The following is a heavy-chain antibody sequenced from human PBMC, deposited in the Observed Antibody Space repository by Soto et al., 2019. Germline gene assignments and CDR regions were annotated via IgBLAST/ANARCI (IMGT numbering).Heavy chain of an antibody. Sequence: EVQLVEAGGGLVQPGGSLKLSCAASGFMFGAHWMHWVRQGPDKGLVFVARINLDGTKTNYADFVEGRFTISRDNAKKTLYLEMNRLRGDDTAVYFCARELAHGYLDLWGQGDLVTVSS. V-gene: IGHV3-74*01. D-gene: IGHD5-18*01. CDR1: GFMFGAHW. CDR2: INLDGTKT. CDR3: ARELAHGYLDL. J-gene: IGHJ5*02.